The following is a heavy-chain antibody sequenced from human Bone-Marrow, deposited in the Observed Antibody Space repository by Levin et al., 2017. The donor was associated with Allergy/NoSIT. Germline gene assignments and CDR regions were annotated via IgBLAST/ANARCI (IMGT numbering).Heavy chain of an antibody. Sequence: SETLSLTCTVSGGSISSYYWSWIRQPPGKGLEWIGYIYYSGSTNYNPSLKSRVTISVDTSKNQFSLKLSSVTAADTAVYYCARHEGDGGIAAAGYPNWFDPWGQGTLVTVSS. D-gene: IGHD6-13*01. V-gene: IGHV4-59*08. CDR3: ARHEGDGGIAAAGYPNWFDP. CDR1: GGSISSYY. CDR2: IYYSGST. J-gene: IGHJ5*02.